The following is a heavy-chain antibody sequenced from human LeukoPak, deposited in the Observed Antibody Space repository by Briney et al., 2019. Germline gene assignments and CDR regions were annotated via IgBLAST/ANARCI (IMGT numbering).Heavy chain of an antibody. J-gene: IGHJ5*02. V-gene: IGHV4-34*01. CDR2: INHRRST. D-gene: IGHD2-15*01. Sequence: SETLYLTCAVYGGSFSDYYWTWIRQPPGKGPEWIGEINHRRSTNYNPSLKSRVTISVDTSENQFSLKLTSVTAAGTALYYCARGGPLVAVSATGDWFDPWGQGTLVTISS. CDR1: GGSFSDYY. CDR3: ARGGPLVAVSATGDWFDP.